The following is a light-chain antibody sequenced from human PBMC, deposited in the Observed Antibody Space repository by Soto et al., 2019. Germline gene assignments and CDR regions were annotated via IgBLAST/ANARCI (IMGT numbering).Light chain of an antibody. J-gene: IGKJ1*01. V-gene: IGKV3-20*01. CDR1: QSVSSSY. CDR3: QQYSIWRT. CDR2: GAS. Sequence: IVLTDSPCTLSLSPGERATLSCRASQSVSSSYLAWYQQKPGQAPRLLIYGASSRATGIPARFSGSGSGTEFTLTISSLQSEDFAVYSCQQYSIWRTFGQGTK.